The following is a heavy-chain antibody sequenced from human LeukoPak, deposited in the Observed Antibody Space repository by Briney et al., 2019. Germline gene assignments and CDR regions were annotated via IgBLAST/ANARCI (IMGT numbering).Heavy chain of an antibody. CDR3: ASLPIPGPAAIHY. J-gene: IGHJ4*02. CDR1: GGSISSGGYY. Sequence: PSETLSLTCTVSGGSISSGGYYWSWIRQHPGKGLEWIGYIYYSGSTYYNPSLKSRVTISVDTSKYQFSLKLSSVTAADTAVYYCASLPIPGPAAIHYWGQGTLVTVSS. V-gene: IGHV4-31*03. CDR2: IYYSGST. D-gene: IGHD2-2*02.